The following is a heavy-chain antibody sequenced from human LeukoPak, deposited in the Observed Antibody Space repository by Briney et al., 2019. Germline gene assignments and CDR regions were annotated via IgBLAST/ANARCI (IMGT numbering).Heavy chain of an antibody. CDR3: AREDYYGSGSFSNWLDP. J-gene: IGHJ5*02. V-gene: IGHV3-66*01. Sequence: GKSLRLSCAASEFSVGSNYMTWVRQAPGKGLEWVSLIYSGGSTYYADSVKGRFTISRDNSKNTLYLQMNSLRAEDTAVYYCAREDYYGSGSFSNWLDPWGQGTLSPSPQ. CDR2: IYSGGST. D-gene: IGHD3-10*01. CDR1: EFSVGSNY.